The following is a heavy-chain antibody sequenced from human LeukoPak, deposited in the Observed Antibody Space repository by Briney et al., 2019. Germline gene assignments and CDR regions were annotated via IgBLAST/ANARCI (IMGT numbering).Heavy chain of an antibody. J-gene: IGHJ4*02. V-gene: IGHV3-15*01. Sequence: GGSLRLSCAASGFTFSDVWMSWVRQAPGMGLEWIGRIRSKTHGGTTDYAAPVKDRFSISRDDSKNTLYLQMDSLKTEDTAVYYCATEGSSPKYFDFWGQGTLVTVSS. CDR2: IRSKTHGGTT. CDR1: GFTFSDVW. D-gene: IGHD1-26*01. CDR3: ATEGSSPKYFDF.